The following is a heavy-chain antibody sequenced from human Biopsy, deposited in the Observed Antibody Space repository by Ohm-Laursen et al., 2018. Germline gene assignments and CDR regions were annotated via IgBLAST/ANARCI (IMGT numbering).Heavy chain of an antibody. J-gene: IGHJ4*02. Sequence: TLSLTCTVSGGSLNFYYWSWIRQPPGKGLEWIGYMYYSGSTKYSPPLKNRVTVSFDTSRNQFSLKLTSMTPADTAVYYCVRGRSPATYWGQGALVIVSS. CDR3: VRGRSPATY. V-gene: IGHV4-59*01. CDR2: MYYSGST. D-gene: IGHD3-16*01. CDR1: GGSLNFYY.